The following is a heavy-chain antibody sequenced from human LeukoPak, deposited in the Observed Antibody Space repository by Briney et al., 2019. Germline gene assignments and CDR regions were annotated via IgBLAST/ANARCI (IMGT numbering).Heavy chain of an antibody. CDR2: IYYSGST. V-gene: IGHV4-59*08. CDR1: GGSISSYY. D-gene: IGHD3-22*01. J-gene: IGHJ4*02. CDR3: ATSSGVDSSGYDY. Sequence: SETLSLTCTVSGGSISSYYWSWIRQPPGKGLEWIGYIYYSGSTNYNPSLKSRVTISVDTSKNQFFLKLSSVTAADTAVYYCATSSGVDSSGYDYWGQGTLVTVSS.